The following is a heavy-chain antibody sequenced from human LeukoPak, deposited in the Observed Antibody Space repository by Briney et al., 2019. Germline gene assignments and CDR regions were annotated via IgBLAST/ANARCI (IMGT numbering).Heavy chain of an antibody. J-gene: IGHJ4*02. CDR1: GFTFSSNS. CDR2: ISGSGDST. Sequence: GGSLRLSCAASGFTFSSNSMTWVRQTPGKGLEWVSGISGSGDSTFYADSVKGRFTISRDNSRNTLYLQMSGLRPEDTAVYYCTKWSGFGDDWGQGTLVTVSS. V-gene: IGHV3-23*01. D-gene: IGHD3-10*01. CDR3: TKWSGFGDD.